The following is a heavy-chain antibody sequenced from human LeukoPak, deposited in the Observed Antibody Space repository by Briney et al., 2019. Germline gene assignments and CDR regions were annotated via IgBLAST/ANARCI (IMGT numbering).Heavy chain of an antibody. CDR2: IYYSGST. Sequence: SQTLSLTCAVSGGSISSGGYSWSWIRQPPGKGLEWIGYIYYSGSTYFNPSFRSRVTISVDRSKNQFSLKLSSVTAADTAVYYCARRGYSGQFGYWGQGTLVTVSS. J-gene: IGHJ4*02. CDR3: ARRGYSGQFGY. D-gene: IGHD5-12*01. V-gene: IGHV4-30-2*01. CDR1: GGSISSGGYS.